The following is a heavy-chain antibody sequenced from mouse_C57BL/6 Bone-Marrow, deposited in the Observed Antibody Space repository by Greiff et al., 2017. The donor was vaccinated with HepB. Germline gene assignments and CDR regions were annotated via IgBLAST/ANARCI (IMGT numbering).Heavy chain of an antibody. Sequence: QVHVKQSGAELARPGASVKLSCKASGYTFTSYGISWVKQRTGQGLEWIGEIYPRSGNTYYNEKFKGKATLTADKSSSTAYMELRSLTSEDSAVYFCADGYYPMDYWGQGTSVTVSS. J-gene: IGHJ4*01. CDR1: GYTFTSYG. CDR3: ADGYYPMDY. D-gene: IGHD2-3*01. CDR2: IYPRSGNT. V-gene: IGHV1-81*01.